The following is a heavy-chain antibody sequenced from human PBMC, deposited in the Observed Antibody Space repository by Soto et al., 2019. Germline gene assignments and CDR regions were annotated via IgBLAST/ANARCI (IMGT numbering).Heavy chain of an antibody. V-gene: IGHV3-33*01. CDR2: IWYDGSNK. CDR1: GFTFSSYG. D-gene: IGHD1-26*01. CDR3: ARGKGGSYKGAYDY. Sequence: QVQLVESGGGVVQPGRSLRLSCAASGFTFSSYGMHWVRQAPGKGLEWVAVIWYDGSNKYYADSVKGRFTISRDNSKNTLYLQMNSLRAEDTAVYYCARGKGGSYKGAYDYWGQGTLVTVSS. J-gene: IGHJ4*02.